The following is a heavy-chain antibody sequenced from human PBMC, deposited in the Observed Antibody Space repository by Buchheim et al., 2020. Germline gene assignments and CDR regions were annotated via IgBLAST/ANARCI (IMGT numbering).Heavy chain of an antibody. J-gene: IGHJ6*02. V-gene: IGHV3-74*01. CDR1: GFTFSTYW. Sequence: EVQLVESGGGLFQPGGSLRLSCAASGFTFSTYWMHWVRQAPGKGLEWVSRINSDGSTPTYADSVKGRFIISRDNAKNTLYLQVNSLRVDDTAVYYCAREREYELIYAMDVWGQGTT. CDR3: AREREYELIYAMDV. CDR2: INSDGSTP. D-gene: IGHD2-2*01.